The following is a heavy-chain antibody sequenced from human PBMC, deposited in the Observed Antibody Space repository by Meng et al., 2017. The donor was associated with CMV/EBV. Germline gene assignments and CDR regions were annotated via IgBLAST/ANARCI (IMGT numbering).Heavy chain of an antibody. J-gene: IGHJ4*02. D-gene: IGHD3-22*01. CDR1: EGTCSSYA. Sequence: KASEGTCSSYAISWVRQAPGQGLEWMGGIIPIFGTANYAQKFQGRVTITADESTSTAYMELSGLRSEDTAVYYCALSYYYDSSGYYYYWGQGTLVTVSS. V-gene: IGHV1-69*01. CDR3: ALSYYYDSSGYYYY. CDR2: IIPIFGTA.